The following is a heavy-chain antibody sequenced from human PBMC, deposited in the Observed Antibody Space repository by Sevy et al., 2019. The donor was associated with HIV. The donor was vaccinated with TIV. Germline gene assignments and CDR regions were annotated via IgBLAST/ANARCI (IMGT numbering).Heavy chain of an antibody. D-gene: IGHD2-8*01. Sequence: GESLKISCAASGFAFYDYSMSWIRQAPGKGLEWVATLSFGCGKINYADSVKGRFTISRDNSKNSFYLQMDNLRVEDTALYYCAREGCTRPHDYWCQGTRVTVSS. V-gene: IGHV3-23*01. CDR1: GFAFYDYS. CDR2: LSFGCGKI. J-gene: IGHJ4*02. CDR3: AREGCTRPHDY.